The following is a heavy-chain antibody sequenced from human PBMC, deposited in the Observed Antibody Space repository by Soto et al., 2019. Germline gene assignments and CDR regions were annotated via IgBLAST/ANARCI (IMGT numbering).Heavy chain of an antibody. J-gene: IGHJ4*02. CDR1: GDSISSYY. CDR2: LYYGRRA. V-gene: IGHV4-59*01. D-gene: IGHD3-22*01. CDR3: ALRSMAVVPEY. Sequence: QVQLQESGPGLVKPSETLSLTCAVSGDSISSYYCMWIRQPPGKGLESIGYLYYGRRANYNPSLKSRVTLSVDTSTNQCSRTLSSMTAADTAVYYCALRSMAVVPEYWGQGTLVTVSS.